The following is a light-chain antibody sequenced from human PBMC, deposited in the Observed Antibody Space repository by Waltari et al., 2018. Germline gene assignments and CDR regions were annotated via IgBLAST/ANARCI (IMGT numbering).Light chain of an antibody. J-gene: IGKJ2*01. CDR2: GAS. CDR1: QGISTA. CDR3: QQFNSDPYT. Sequence: AVQLTQSPSSLSASVGDRVTTTCRASQGISTALAWYQQKPGKPPKLLIYGASSLESGVPSRFSGSGSGTDFTLTITSLQPEDFATYYCQQFNSDPYTFGQGTKLEI. V-gene: IGKV1-13*02.